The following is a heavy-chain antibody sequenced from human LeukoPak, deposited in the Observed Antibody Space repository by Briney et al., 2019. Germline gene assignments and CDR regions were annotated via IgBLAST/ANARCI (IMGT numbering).Heavy chain of an antibody. D-gene: IGHD6-19*01. CDR3: ARAGYSSGWYEGGVLLDY. CDR2: IYPGDSDA. V-gene: IGHV5-51*01. Sequence: GESLKISCKGSGYSFTDHWIGWVRQMPGKGLEWMGVIYPGDSDARYSPSFQGQVTISADKSISTAYLQWSSLKASDTAMYYCARAGYSSGWYEGGVLLDYWGQGTLVTVSS. J-gene: IGHJ4*02. CDR1: GYSFTDHW.